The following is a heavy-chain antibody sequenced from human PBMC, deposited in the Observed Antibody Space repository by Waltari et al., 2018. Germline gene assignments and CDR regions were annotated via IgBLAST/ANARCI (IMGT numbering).Heavy chain of an antibody. CDR2: ISVSRSTI. J-gene: IGHJ4*02. D-gene: IGHD1-26*01. Sequence: VLQAPGKGLECVSYISVSRSTIHSADSLKGRFTISRDNANNSLYLQMNSLRDEDTSVYYCATVGVENQWELLRYDYWGQGTLVTVSS. CDR3: ATVGVENQWELLRYDY. V-gene: IGHV3-48*02.